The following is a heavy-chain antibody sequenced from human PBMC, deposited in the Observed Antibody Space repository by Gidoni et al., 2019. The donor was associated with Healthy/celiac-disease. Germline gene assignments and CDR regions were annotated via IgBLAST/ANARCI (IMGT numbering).Heavy chain of an antibody. Sequence: QVQLVESGGGVVQPGRSLSLSCAASGFTFRSYAMHWVHQAPGKGLEGVAVISYDGSNKYYADSVKGRFTISRDNSKNTLYLQMNSLRAEDTAVYYCARDRGFMGSSFVDYWGQGTLVTVSS. CDR3: ARDRGFMGSSFVDY. CDR2: ISYDGSNK. V-gene: IGHV3-30-3*01. CDR1: GFTFRSYA. D-gene: IGHD6-6*01. J-gene: IGHJ4*02.